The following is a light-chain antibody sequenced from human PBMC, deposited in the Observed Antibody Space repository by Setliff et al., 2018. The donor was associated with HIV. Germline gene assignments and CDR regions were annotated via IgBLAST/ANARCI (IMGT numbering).Light chain of an antibody. Sequence: QSALTQPASVSGSPGQSITISCTGTSSDIGTYNLVSWYQQYPGKAPELMIYDDSKRPSGLSNRFSGSKSGNTASLTISGLQAEDEADYYCCSYAGSATWVFGGGTKVTVL. J-gene: IGLJ2*01. CDR1: SSDIGTYNL. CDR3: CSYAGSATWV. CDR2: DDS. V-gene: IGLV2-23*01.